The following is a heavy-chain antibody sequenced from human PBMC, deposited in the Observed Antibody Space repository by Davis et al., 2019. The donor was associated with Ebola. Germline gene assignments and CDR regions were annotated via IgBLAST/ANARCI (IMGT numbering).Heavy chain of an antibody. CDR1: GFVFSSYV. CDR3: ARGAGIVVVPAAISAYYGMDV. D-gene: IGHD2-2*01. J-gene: IGHJ6*04. V-gene: IGHV4-59*01. Sequence: MPGGSLRLSCAASGFVFSSYVMSWIRQPPGKGLEWIGYIYYSGSTNYNPSLKSRVTISVDTSKNQFSLKLSSVTAADTAVYYCARGAGIVVVPAAISAYYGMDVWGKGTTVTVSS. CDR2: IYYSGST.